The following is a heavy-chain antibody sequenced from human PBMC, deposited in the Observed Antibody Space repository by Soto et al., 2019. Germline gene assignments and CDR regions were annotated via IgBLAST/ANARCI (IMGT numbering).Heavy chain of an antibody. CDR1: GFAFQTYT. V-gene: IGHV3-21*01. J-gene: IGHJ5*02. CDR3: AKVGVLSTNFRWFDL. CDR2: ITISGNYI. D-gene: IGHD2-8*01. Sequence: EGQLVESGGGLVKPGGSLRLSCAASGFAFQTYTMEWLRQTPGKGLERDSSITISGNYIYDADSVKGRFTISRDNGRNSVYLQLNSLRAEDTAVYYCAKVGVLSTNFRWFDLWGQGTLVTVSS.